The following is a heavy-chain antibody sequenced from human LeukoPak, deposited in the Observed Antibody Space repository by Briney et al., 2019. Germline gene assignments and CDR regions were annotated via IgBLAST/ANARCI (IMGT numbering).Heavy chain of an antibody. CDR3: AKVQGVVTPVDYYYYYMDV. CDR1: GFTFSSYG. J-gene: IGHJ6*03. V-gene: IGHV3-30*02. D-gene: IGHD4-23*01. Sequence: GGSLRLSCAASGFTFSSYGMHWVRQAPGKGLEWVAFIRYDGSNKYYADSVKGRFTISRDNSKNTLYLQMNSLRAEDTAVYYCAKVQGVVTPVDYYYYYMDVWGKGTTVTISS. CDR2: IRYDGSNK.